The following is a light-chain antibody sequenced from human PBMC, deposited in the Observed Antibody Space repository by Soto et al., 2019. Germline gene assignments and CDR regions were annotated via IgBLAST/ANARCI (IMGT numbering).Light chain of an antibody. J-gene: IGKJ2*01. CDR1: QSVSSSY. V-gene: IGKV3-20*01. CDR3: QQSGSSGYT. Sequence: EMVLTQSPGTLSLSPGERATLSFSASQSVSSSYLAWYQQKPGQAPRLLIYGASSRATGIPDRFSGSASGTDFTLTISRLEPEDFAVYYCQQSGSSGYTFGQGTKLEIK. CDR2: GAS.